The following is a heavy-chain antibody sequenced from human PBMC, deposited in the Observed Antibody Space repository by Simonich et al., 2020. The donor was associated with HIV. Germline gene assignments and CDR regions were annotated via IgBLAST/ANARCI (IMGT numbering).Heavy chain of an antibody. CDR2: INHRGSP. J-gene: IGHJ4*02. CDR1: GGSFSGYN. Sequence: QVQLQQWGAGLLKPSETLSLTCAVYGGSFSGYNWSWIRQPPGKGLEWIGEINHRGSPNNNPSLKSRVTISVETSKNQFALKLSSVTAADTAVYYCARGFYQRLYYFDYWGQGTLVTVSS. V-gene: IGHV4-34*01. D-gene: IGHD2-2*01. CDR3: ARGFYQRLYYFDY.